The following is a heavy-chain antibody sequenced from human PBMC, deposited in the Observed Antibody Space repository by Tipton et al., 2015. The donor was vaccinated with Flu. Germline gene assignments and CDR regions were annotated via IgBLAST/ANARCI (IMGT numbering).Heavy chain of an antibody. CDR3: ARHTGDSVRGIIDY. Sequence: TLSLTCVVSGYSISSGYYWGWVRQPPGKGLEWIGTIYHSGSTYYNPSLKSRVTISVDTSKNQFSLKLSSVTAADTAVYYCARHTGDSVRGIIDYWGREPWSPSPQ. J-gene: IGHJ4*02. CDR2: IYHSGST. D-gene: IGHD3-10*02. V-gene: IGHV4-38-2*01. CDR1: GYSISSGYY.